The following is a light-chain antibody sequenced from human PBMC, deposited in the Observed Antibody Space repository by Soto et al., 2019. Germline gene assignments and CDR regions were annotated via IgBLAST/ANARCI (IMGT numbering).Light chain of an antibody. CDR3: QQSYSTVWT. V-gene: IGKV1-39*01. J-gene: IGKJ1*01. CDR1: QSIRNY. Sequence: DIQMTQSPSSLSASVGDRVTITCRTSQSIRNYLNWYQQKPGKVPRLLIYAASSLQGGVPSRFSGSASGTDFTLTISSLQPEDFATYYCQQSYSTVWTFGQGTKV. CDR2: AAS.